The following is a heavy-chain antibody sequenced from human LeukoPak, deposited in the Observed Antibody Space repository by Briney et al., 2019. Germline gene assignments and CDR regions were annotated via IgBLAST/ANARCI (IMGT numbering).Heavy chain of an antibody. CDR3: ARDLPNGYDSSGYFLYYFDY. J-gene: IGHJ4*02. CDR1: GFTFSSYG. Sequence: GGSLRLSCAASGFTFSSYGMHWVRQAPGKGLEWVAFKGRFTISRDNSKNTLYLQMNSLRAEDTAVYYCARDLPNGYDSSGYFLYYFDYWGQGTLVTVSS. V-gene: IGHV3-30*02. D-gene: IGHD3-22*01.